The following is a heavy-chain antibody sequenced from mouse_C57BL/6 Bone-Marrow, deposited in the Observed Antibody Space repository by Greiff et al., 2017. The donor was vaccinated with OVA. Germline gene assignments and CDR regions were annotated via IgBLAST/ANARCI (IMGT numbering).Heavy chain of an antibody. Sequence: LQESGAELVRPGTSVKVSCKASGYAFTNYLIEWVKQRPGQGLEWIGVINPGSGGTNYTEKFKGKATLTADKSSSTAYMQLSSLTSEDSAVYFCATRSYYFDYWGQGTTLTVSS. CDR3: ATRSYYFDY. V-gene: IGHV1-54*01. J-gene: IGHJ2*01. CDR1: GYAFTNYL. CDR2: INPGSGGT.